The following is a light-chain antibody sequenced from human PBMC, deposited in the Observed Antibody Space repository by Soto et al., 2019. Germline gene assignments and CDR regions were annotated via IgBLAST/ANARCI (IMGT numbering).Light chain of an antibody. CDR1: SSNIGGNP. Sequence: QSVLTQPPSASGTPGQRVTLSCSGSSSNIGGNPVAWHQQLPGTPPKRFIYGTDQRPSGVPDRFSGSKSATAGSLALTGLQSEDEADYYCAAFDDSLNGWVFGGGTQLTVL. CDR3: AAFDDSLNGWV. J-gene: IGLJ3*02. CDR2: GTD. V-gene: IGLV1-44*01.